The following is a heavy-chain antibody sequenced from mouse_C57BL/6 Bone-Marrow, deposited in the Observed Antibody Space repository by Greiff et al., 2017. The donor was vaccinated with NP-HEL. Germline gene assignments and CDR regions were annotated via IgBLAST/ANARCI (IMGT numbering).Heavy chain of an antibody. V-gene: IGHV2-9-1*01. CDR3: VYYGSSYFDY. J-gene: IGHJ2*01. CDR1: GFSLTSYA. Sequence: VMLVESGPGLVAPSQSLSITCTVSGFSLTSYAISWVRQPPGKGLEWLGFIWTGGGTNYYSAPKSRLSISKDNTKRQVFLKMNSLQTDDTARYYCVYYGSSYFDYWGQGTTLTVSS. D-gene: IGHD1-1*01. CDR2: IWTGGGT.